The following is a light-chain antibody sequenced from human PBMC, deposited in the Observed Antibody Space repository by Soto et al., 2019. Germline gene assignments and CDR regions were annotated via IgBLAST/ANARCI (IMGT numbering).Light chain of an antibody. CDR2: DAS. V-gene: IGKV3-11*01. Sequence: EIVFTQSPATLSLSPGQRATLSCRASQSVHNYLAWYQQKPGQAPRLLIYDASNRATGIPARFSGSGSGTDFTLTISSLEPEDFAVYYCQQRSYGLTFGPGTKVDFK. CDR3: QQRSYGLT. J-gene: IGKJ3*01. CDR1: QSVHNY.